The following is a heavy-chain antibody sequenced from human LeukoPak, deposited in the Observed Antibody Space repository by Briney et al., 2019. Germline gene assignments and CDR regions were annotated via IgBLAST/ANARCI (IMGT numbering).Heavy chain of an antibody. D-gene: IGHD3-22*01. CDR1: GFTFSSYG. CDR3: AKSADYYGSSGYYFGALVGGYFGY. Sequence: PGGPLRLSCAASGFTFSSYGMHWVRQAPGKGLEWVAVISYDGSNKYYADSVKGRFTISRDNSKNTLYLQMNSLRAEHTAVYYCAKSADYYGSSGYYFGALVGGYFGYWGQGTLVTVSS. CDR2: ISYDGSNK. J-gene: IGHJ4*02. V-gene: IGHV3-30*18.